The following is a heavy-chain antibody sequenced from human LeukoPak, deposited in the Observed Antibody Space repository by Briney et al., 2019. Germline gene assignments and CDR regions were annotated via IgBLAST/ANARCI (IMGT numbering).Heavy chain of an antibody. J-gene: IGHJ6*02. CDR2: ITSSSSNK. Sequence: GGSLRLSCAASGFTFSSYSMNWVRQAPGKGLEWISFITSSSSNKYYTDSVKGRFTISRGNAKNSLYLQVNSLRDEDTAVYYCARIGGPGYYYYGMDVWGQGTTVTVSS. CDR1: GFTFSSYS. CDR3: ARIGGPGYYYYGMDV. V-gene: IGHV3-48*02. D-gene: IGHD3-10*01.